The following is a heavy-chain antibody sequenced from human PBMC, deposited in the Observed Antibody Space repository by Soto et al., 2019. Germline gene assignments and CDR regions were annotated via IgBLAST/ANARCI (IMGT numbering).Heavy chain of an antibody. Sequence: QVQLEQSGSEVKKSGSSVNVSCKASGYSFSSHAITWVRQAPGQGLAWMGGSTPVFGTPSYAQKFQGRVTIPADKSTHTSYLEVRSVRSEDTAVYYCARGGVLSTSWYWGDGLDSWGQGTQVTVSS. CDR3: ARGGVLSTSWYWGDGLDS. V-gene: IGHV1-69*06. J-gene: IGHJ4*02. D-gene: IGHD6-13*01. CDR1: GYSFSSHA. CDR2: STPVFGTP.